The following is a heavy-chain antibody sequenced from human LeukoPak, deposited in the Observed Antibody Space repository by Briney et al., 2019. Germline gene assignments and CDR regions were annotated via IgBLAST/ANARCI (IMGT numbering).Heavy chain of an antibody. CDR2: ISARDGRT. CDR1: GFIFSDHA. V-gene: IGHV3-23*01. CDR3: AKDHLPFDY. Sequence: GGSLRLSCPASGFIFSDHAMNWVRQAPGKGLEWVSIISARDGRTYYADSVKGRFTISRDNSKNTLYLQMNSLRVEDTAVYYCAKDHLPFDYWGQGTLVAVSS. J-gene: IGHJ4*02.